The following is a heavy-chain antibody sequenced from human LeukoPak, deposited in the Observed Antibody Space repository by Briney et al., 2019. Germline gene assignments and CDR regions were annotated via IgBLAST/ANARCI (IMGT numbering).Heavy chain of an antibody. CDR2: INPNSGGT. D-gene: IGHD3-10*01. V-gene: IGHV1-2*02. CDR3: TREAKSYYGSGSYMADAFDI. J-gene: IGHJ3*02. Sequence: ASVKVSCKASGYTFTGYYMHWVRQAPGQGLEWMGWINPNSGGTNYAQKFQGRVTMTTDTSTSTAYMELRSLRSDDTAVYYCTREAKSYYGSGSYMADAFDIWGQGTMVTVSS. CDR1: GYTFTGYY.